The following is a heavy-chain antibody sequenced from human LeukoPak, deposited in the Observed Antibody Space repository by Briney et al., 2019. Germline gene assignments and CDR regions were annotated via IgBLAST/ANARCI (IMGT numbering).Heavy chain of an antibody. Sequence: PGGSLRLSCAASGFTFSSYGMHWVRQAPGKGLDWVTFIRYDGSNKYYADSVKGRFTISRGNSKNTLYLQMHSLRAEDTAVYYCAKGTLPGIAVAGFKKASSWFDPWGQGTLVTVSS. CDR2: IRYDGSNK. CDR1: GFTFSSYG. D-gene: IGHD6-19*01. CDR3: AKGTLPGIAVAGFKKASSWFDP. V-gene: IGHV3-30*02. J-gene: IGHJ5*02.